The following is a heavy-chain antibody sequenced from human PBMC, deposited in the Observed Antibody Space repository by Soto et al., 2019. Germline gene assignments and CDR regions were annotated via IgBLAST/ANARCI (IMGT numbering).Heavy chain of an antibody. Sequence: QVQLVQSGAEVKKPGASVKVSCKASGYTFTGYYMHWVRQAPGQGLEWMGWINPNSGGTNYAQKFQCRVTMTRDTSISTAYLELSRLRSEETAVYACARDVYVIAYSSGCYYDYWGQGTLVTVSS. J-gene: IGHJ4*02. CDR1: GYTFTGYY. D-gene: IGHD3-22*01. V-gene: IGHV1-2*02. CDR3: ARDVYVIAYSSGCYYDY. CDR2: INPNSGGT.